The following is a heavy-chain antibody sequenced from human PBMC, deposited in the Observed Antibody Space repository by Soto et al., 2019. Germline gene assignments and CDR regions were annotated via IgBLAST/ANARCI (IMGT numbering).Heavy chain of an antibody. CDR2: ISGNGRST. V-gene: IGHV3-23*01. CDR3: AKPSGLATAGSAFDY. Sequence: PXGSLRLSCAASGXTVINYSMSWVLQAPGKGLEWVSKISGNGRSTYYEDSVKGRFTSSRDNSKNTLYLQMNRMRAADTAVYYCAKPSGLATAGSAFDYWGQGNLVTVSA. D-gene: IGHD6-13*01. J-gene: IGHJ4*02. CDR1: GXTVINYS.